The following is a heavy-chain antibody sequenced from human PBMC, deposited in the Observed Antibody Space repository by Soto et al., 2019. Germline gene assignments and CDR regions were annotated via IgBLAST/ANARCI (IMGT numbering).Heavy chain of an antibody. J-gene: IGHJ4*02. Sequence: QVQLQESGPGLVKPSGTLSLTCAVSGGSISSSNWWSWVRQPPGKGLEWIGEIYHSGSTNYNPSLKSRLTRAVDQSKNQFSLKLSSVTAADTAVYYCARDDYYDSSGSDYWGQGTLVTVSS. CDR3: ARDDYYDSSGSDY. D-gene: IGHD3-22*01. CDR1: GGSISSSNW. CDR2: IYHSGST. V-gene: IGHV4-4*02.